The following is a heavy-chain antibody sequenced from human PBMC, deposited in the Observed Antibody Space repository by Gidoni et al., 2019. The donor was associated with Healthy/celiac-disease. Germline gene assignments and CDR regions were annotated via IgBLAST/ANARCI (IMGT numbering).Heavy chain of an antibody. D-gene: IGHD6-19*01. CDR1: GYTLTELS. J-gene: IGHJ6*02. CDR3: ASPAYEQWLSPHYGMDV. CDR2: FDPEDGET. V-gene: IGHV1-24*01. Sequence: QVQLVQSGAAVKKPGASVKVSCKVSGYTLTELSMHWVRQAPGKGLEWMGGFDPEDGETIYARKFQGRVTMTEDTSTDTAYMELSSLRSEETAVYYCASPAYEQWLSPHYGMDVWGQGTTVTVSS.